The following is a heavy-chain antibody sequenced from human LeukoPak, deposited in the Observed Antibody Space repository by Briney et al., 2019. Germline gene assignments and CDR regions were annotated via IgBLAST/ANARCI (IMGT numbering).Heavy chain of an antibody. CDR2: ISSSGSTI. V-gene: IGHV3-48*03. D-gene: IGHD2-15*01. J-gene: IGHJ3*02. Sequence: GGSLRLSCAASGFTFSSYEMNWVRQAPGKGLEWVSYISSSGSTIYYADSVKGRFTISRDNAKNSLYLQMNSLRAEDTAVYHCARDSSPHCSGGSCYDDAFGIWGQGTMVTVSS. CDR1: GFTFSSYE. CDR3: ARDSSPHCSGGSCYDDAFGI.